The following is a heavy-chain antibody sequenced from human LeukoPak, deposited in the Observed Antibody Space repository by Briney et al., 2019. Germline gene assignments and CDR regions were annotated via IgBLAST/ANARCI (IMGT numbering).Heavy chain of an antibody. CDR3: ATYTNWVAGDV. CDR2: ISAGGGST. Sequence: GGSLRLSCAASGFSFSNYAMSWVRQAPGKGLEWVSEISAGGGSTYYVDSVGGRFTIYRDNAKNSLYLQMDSLGAEGTAVCYCATYTNWVAGDVWGQGTTVSVSS. D-gene: IGHD7-27*01. CDR1: GFSFSNYA. J-gene: IGHJ6*02. V-gene: IGHV3-23*01.